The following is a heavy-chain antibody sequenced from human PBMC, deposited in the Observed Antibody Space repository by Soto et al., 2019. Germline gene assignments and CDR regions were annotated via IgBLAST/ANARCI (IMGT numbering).Heavy chain of an antibody. Sequence: GGSLRLSCAVPGLLFSGYGMHWVRQAPGKGLEWVAIIRFDGTNIEYADSVRGRFTISRDNSKNMLYLQMNSLRVEDTAVYYCARWNLPYGMDVWGQGTTVTVSS. V-gene: IGHV3-33*01. CDR2: IRFDGTNI. D-gene: IGHD1-7*01. J-gene: IGHJ6*02. CDR3: ARWNLPYGMDV. CDR1: GLLFSGYG.